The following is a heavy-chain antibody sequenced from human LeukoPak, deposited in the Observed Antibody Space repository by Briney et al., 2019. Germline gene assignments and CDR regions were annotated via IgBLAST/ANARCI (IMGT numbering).Heavy chain of an antibody. Sequence: PGRSLRLSCAASGFTFDDYAMHWVRQAPGKGLEWVSGISWNSGSIGYADSVKGRFTISRDNAKNSLYLQMNSLRAEDTAIYYCAKDSYSHNGIYDALDIWGQGTMVTVSS. CDR1: GFTFDDYA. J-gene: IGHJ3*02. V-gene: IGHV3-9*01. D-gene: IGHD2-8*01. CDR2: ISWNSGSI. CDR3: AKDSYSHNGIYDALDI.